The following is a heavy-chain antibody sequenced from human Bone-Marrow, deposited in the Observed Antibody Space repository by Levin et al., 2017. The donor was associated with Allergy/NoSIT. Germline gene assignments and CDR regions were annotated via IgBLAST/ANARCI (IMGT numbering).Heavy chain of an antibody. CDR1: GFTVSNNY. J-gene: IGHJ4*02. CDR3: AKDRDRYGWDFDS. CDR2: IYSGGNT. V-gene: IGHV3-53*01. D-gene: IGHD5-18*01. Sequence: QSGGSLRLSCAASGFTVSNNYMTWVRQAPGKGLEWVSFIYSGGNTYYADSVKGRFTISRDNSKDTLYLQMNSLRAEDTALYYCAKDRDRYGWDFDSWGQGTLVTVSS.